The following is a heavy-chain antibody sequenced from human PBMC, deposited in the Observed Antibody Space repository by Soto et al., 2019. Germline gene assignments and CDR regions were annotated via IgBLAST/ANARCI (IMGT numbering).Heavy chain of an antibody. CDR1: GYTFTTYG. J-gene: IGHJ4*02. Sequence: ASVKVSCKASGYTFTTYGMHWVRQASGQRLEWMGWVNTGNGNTAYSQKFQGRVTITRDTSASTGYMELSSLSSEDMAVYYCAVGPASGEFDYWGQGTLVTVSS. CDR2: VNTGNGNT. CDR3: AVGPASGEFDY. D-gene: IGHD3-3*01. V-gene: IGHV1-3*04.